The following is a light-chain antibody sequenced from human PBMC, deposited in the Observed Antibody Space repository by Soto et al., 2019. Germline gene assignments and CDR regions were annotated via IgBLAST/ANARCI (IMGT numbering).Light chain of an antibody. CDR2: GAS. CDR1: QTIRGL. V-gene: IGKV3D-15*01. Sequence: EMVLSPSPGTLPLSPGERAALSCRASQTIRGLLAWYQHRPGQAPRLLIYGASTRATGIPARFSGSGSGTEFTLTISNLQSEDFAVYFCQQYHNWPPITFGQGTRLEIK. CDR3: QQYHNWPPIT. J-gene: IGKJ5*01.